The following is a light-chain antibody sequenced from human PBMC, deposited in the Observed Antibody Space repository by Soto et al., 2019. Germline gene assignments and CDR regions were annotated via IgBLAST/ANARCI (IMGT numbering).Light chain of an antibody. CDR1: SSNIGSNT. Sequence: QSVLTQPPSASGTPGQMVTISCSGSSSNIGSNTVNWYQQLPGMAPKLLIYNNSQRPSGVPDRFSGSKSGTSASLAISGLPSEDEADYYCAAWDDSLRGLEFGGGTKVTVL. V-gene: IGLV1-44*01. J-gene: IGLJ2*01. CDR2: NNS. CDR3: AAWDDSLRGLE.